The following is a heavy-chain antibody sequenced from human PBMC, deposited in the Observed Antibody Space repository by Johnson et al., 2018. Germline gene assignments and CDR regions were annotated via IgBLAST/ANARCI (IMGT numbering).Heavy chain of an antibody. CDR2: IRWNSGYM. J-gene: IGHJ4*02. CDR3: AKGRGAYQGWYYFDY. Sequence: VQLVQSGGGLLQPGRSLRLSCAASGFTFDDYAMHWVRQAPGKGLEWVSGIRWNSGYMGYMDSVKGRFTISRDNAKNSLYLQMNSLRAEDTALYYCAKGRGAYQGWYYFDYWGQGTLVTVSS. CDR1: GFTFDDYA. D-gene: IGHD2-2*01. V-gene: IGHV3-9*01.